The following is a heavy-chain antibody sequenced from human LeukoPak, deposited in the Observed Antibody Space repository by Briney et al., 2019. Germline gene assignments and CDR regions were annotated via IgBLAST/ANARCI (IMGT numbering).Heavy chain of an antibody. Sequence: GGSLRLSCAASGFLVSSNYMTWVRQAPGKGLECVSIIHSGGITYYADSVKGRFTISGDTSKNILYLQMNSLRAEDTAVYYCATSPATGNIYFDLWGRGTLVTVSS. V-gene: IGHV3-66*01. J-gene: IGHJ2*01. CDR3: ATSPATGNIYFDL. D-gene: IGHD6-13*01. CDR2: IHSGGIT. CDR1: GFLVSSNY.